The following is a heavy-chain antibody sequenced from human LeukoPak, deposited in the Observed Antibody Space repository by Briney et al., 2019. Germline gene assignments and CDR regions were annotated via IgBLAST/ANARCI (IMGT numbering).Heavy chain of an antibody. CDR1: GGSFSGYY. CDR3: ARPYCSSTSCYSSVYNWFDP. D-gene: IGHD2-2*02. CDR2: INHSGST. Sequence: PSETLSLTCAVYGGSFSGYYWSWIRQPPGKGLEWIGEINHSGSTNYNPSLKSRVTISVDTSKNQFSLKLSSVTAADTAVYYCARPYCSSTSCYSSVYNWFDPWGQGTLVTVSS. J-gene: IGHJ5*02. V-gene: IGHV4-34*01.